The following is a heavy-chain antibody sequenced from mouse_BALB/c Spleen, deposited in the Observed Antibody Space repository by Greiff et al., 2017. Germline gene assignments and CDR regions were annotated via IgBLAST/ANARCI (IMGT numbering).Heavy chain of an antibody. J-gene: IGHJ3*01. CDR3: AKRGFAY. Sequence: EVKVVESGAELVKPGASVKLSCTASGFNIKDTYMHRVNQRPEQGLEWIGRIEPANGTTKYYPNFQGKATITADTSSTSAYLQPSSLTSEDTAVYYCAKRGFAYWGKGTMDTVSA. CDR2: IEPANGTT. V-gene: IGHV14-3*02. CDR1: GFNIKDTY.